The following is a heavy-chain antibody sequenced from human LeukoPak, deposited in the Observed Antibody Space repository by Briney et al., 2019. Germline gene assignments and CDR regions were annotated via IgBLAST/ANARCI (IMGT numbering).Heavy chain of an antibody. Sequence: EGSLRLSCAASGFALSSYAMHWVRQAPGKGLEWVAVISYDGGNKYYADSVKGRFTISRDNSKNTLYLQMSSLGAEDTTIYYCAREDCSSTSCQGGMDVWGQGTTVTVSS. V-gene: IGHV3-30-3*01. CDR1: GFALSSYA. CDR2: ISYDGGNK. D-gene: IGHD2-2*01. J-gene: IGHJ6*02. CDR3: AREDCSSTSCQGGMDV.